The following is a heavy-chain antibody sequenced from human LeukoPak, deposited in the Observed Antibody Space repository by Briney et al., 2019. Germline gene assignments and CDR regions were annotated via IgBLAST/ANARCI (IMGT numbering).Heavy chain of an antibody. Sequence: SVKVPCKASGDTFSSYAISWVRQAPGQGLEWMGGIIPIFGTTNYAQKFQGRVTITADESTSTAYMELSSLRSEDTAVYYCAREGLGSCSSTSCHNWFDPWGQGTRVTVSS. CDR1: GDTFSSYA. CDR3: AREGLGSCSSTSCHNWFDP. D-gene: IGHD2-2*01. V-gene: IGHV1-69*13. J-gene: IGHJ5*02. CDR2: IIPIFGTT.